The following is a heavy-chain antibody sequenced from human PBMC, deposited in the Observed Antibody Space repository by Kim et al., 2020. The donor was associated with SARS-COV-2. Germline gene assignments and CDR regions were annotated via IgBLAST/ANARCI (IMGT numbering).Heavy chain of an antibody. D-gene: IGHD1-26*01. CDR2: ISYDGSNK. CDR3: AKDNYSGSYYPYYYYGM. CDR1: GFTFSSYG. V-gene: IGHV3-30*18. J-gene: IGHJ6*01. Sequence: GRSLRLSCAASGFTFSSYGMHWVRQAPGKGLEWVAVISYDGSNKYYADSVKGRFTISRDNSKNTLYLQMNSLRAEDTAVYYCAKDNYSGSYYPYYYYGM.